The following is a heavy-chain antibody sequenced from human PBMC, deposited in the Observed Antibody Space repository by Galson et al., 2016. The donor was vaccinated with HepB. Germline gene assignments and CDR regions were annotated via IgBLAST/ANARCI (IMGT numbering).Heavy chain of an antibody. CDR1: GFTFRTSW. CDR3: ASAYDSSGYHYWYFDL. D-gene: IGHD3-22*01. CDR2: IDSAGTGT. Sequence: SLRLSCAASGFTFRTSWMHWVRQAPGEGLVWVAQIDSAGTGTVYTDSVKGRFIASRDNARNTLSLRLTGLRAEDTAVYYCASAYDSSGYHYWYFDLWGRGTLVTVSS. J-gene: IGHJ2*01. V-gene: IGHV3-74*01.